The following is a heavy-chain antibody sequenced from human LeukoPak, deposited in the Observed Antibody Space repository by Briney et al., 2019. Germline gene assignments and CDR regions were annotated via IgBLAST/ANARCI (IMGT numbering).Heavy chain of an antibody. J-gene: IGHJ3*02. V-gene: IGHV3-11*06. CDR2: ISSSSSYT. D-gene: IGHD2-15*01. CDR1: GFTFSDYY. CDR3: ARDRGIVVVVGAFDI. Sequence: PGGSLRLSCAASGFTFSDYYMSWIGQAPGKGLEWVSYISSSSSYTNYADSVKGRFTISRDNAKNSLYLQMNSLRAEDTAVYYCARDRGIVVVVGAFDIWGQGTMVTVSS.